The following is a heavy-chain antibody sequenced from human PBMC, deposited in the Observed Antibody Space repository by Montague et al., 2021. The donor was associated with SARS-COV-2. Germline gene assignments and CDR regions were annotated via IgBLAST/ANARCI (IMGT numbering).Heavy chain of an antibody. CDR2: IYDSGST. V-gene: IGHV4-61*01. CDR1: GDSTSCPNCY. J-gene: IGHJ4*02. D-gene: IGHD4-17*01. Sequence: SETLSLTCTVSGDSTSCPNCYWGWIRQAPGKGLDWIGYIYDSGSTNYNPSLKSRVTISVDTSKNQFSLKLSSVTAADTAVYYCARENTVTTFGGPYYIDSWGQGTLVTVSA. CDR3: ARENTVTTFGGPYYIDS.